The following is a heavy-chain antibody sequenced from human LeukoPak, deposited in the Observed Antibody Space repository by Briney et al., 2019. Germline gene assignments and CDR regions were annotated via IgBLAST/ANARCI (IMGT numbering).Heavy chain of an antibody. CDR3: AREPYYYDSSGYYSMLYYYYMDV. J-gene: IGHJ6*03. CDR2: IYTSGST. Sequence: SSETLSLTCTVSGGSISIGSYYWSWIRQPAGKGLEWIGRIYTSGSTNYNPSLKSRVTISVDTSKNQFSLKLSSVTAADTAVYYCAREPYYYDSSGYYSMLYYYYMDVWGKGTTVTISS. D-gene: IGHD3-22*01. V-gene: IGHV4-61*02. CDR1: GGSISIGSYY.